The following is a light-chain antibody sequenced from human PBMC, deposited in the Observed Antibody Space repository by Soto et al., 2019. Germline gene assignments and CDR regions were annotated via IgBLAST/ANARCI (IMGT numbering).Light chain of an antibody. Sequence: DVQMTQSPSSLSSSVGDRVTITCQASQDMSNYLNWYQQKPGKAPKLLLYEASKLETGVPSRFSGSGSGTDFTFTISSLQPEDIATYYCQQYDNLPALTFGGGTKVEIK. CDR2: EAS. CDR3: QQYDNLPALT. CDR1: QDMSNY. V-gene: IGKV1-33*01. J-gene: IGKJ4*01.